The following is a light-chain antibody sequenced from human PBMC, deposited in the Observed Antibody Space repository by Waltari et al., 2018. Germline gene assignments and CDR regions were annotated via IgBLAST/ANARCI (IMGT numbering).Light chain of an antibody. CDR2: WAS. V-gene: IGKV4-1*01. J-gene: IGKJ1*01. CDR1: QSILYSSNNKNY. CDR3: QQYYSTPT. Sequence: DIVMTQSPDSLAVSLGERATINCKSSQSILYSSNNKNYIAGYQQKPGQPPKRLIYWASTRESGVPDRFSGSGSGTDFTLTISSLQAEDVAVYYCQQYYSTPTFGQGTKVEIK.